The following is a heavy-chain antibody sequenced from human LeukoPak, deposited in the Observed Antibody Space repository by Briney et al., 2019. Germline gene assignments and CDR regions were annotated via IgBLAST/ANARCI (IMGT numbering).Heavy chain of an antibody. Sequence: PGGSLRLSCAASGFTFSSYWMSWVRQAPGKGLEWVANIKQDGSEKYYVDSVKGRFTISRDDSKNTLYLQMNSLRPEDTAVYYCAKDVLLWIGDLYFDYWGQGTLVTVSS. CDR3: AKDVLLWIGDLYFDY. D-gene: IGHD3-10*01. V-gene: IGHV3-7*01. CDR2: IKQDGSEK. CDR1: GFTFSSYW. J-gene: IGHJ4*02.